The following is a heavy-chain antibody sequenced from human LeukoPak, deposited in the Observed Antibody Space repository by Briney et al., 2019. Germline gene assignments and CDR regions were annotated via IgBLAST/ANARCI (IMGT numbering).Heavy chain of an antibody. CDR1: GGFISSGGYY. Sequence: SQTLSLTCTVSGGFISSGGYYWSWIRQHPGKGLEWIGYIYYSGSTYYNPSLKSRVTISVDTSKNQFSLKLSSVTAADTAVYYCARSGAYFDWLFKHWYFDLWGRGTLVTVSS. CDR2: IYYSGST. J-gene: IGHJ2*01. V-gene: IGHV4-31*03. CDR3: ARSGAYFDWLFKHWYFDL. D-gene: IGHD3-9*01.